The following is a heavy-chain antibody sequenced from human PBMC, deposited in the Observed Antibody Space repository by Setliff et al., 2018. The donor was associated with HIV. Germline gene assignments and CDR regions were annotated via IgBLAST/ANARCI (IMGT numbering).Heavy chain of an antibody. J-gene: IGHJ4*01. D-gene: IGHD3-10*01. V-gene: IGHV4-39*07. Sequence: SETLSLTCTVSGGSISSSSLYWGWIRQPPGKGLEWIGSIYYSGSTYYNPSLKSRVTISLDTSKSLFSLKLSSVSAADTAVYYCARDRLLLWFDEEYYFDYWG. CDR1: GGSISSSSLY. CDR3: ARDRLLLWFDEEYYFDY. CDR2: IYYSGST.